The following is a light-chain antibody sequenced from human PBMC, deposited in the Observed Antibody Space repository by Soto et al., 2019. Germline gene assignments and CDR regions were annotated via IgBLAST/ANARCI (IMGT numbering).Light chain of an antibody. CDR3: QQYGSSPWT. V-gene: IGKV3-20*01. J-gene: IGKJ1*01. CDR1: QSVSSSY. CDR2: GAS. Sequence: EIVLTQSPGTLSLSPGERATLSCRASQSVSSSYLAWYQQKPGQAPRLLIYGASSRATAIPDRFSGSGSGTDFTFTISRLEPEDFAVYYCQQYGSSPWTFGQGTKVDIK.